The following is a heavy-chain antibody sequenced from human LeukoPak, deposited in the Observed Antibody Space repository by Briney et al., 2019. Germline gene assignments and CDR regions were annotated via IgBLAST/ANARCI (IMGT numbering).Heavy chain of an antibody. V-gene: IGHV1-18*04. D-gene: IGHD3-3*01. CDR2: ISAYNGNT. J-gene: IGHJ5*02. Sequence: ASVKVSCKASGYTFTDYYIHWVRQAPGQGLEWMGWISAYNGNTNYAQKLQGRVTMTTDTSTSTAYMELRSLRSDDTAVYYCARPLESERSNRFDPWGQGTLVTVSS. CDR3: ARPLESERSNRFDP. CDR1: GYTFTDYY.